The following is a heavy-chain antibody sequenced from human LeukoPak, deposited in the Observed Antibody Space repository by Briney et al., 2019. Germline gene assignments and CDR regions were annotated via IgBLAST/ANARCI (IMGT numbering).Heavy chain of an antibody. V-gene: IGHV3-15*01. Sequence: GGSLRLSCAASGFTFSNAWMSWVRQAPWKGLEWVGRIKSKTDGGTTDYAAPVKGRFTISRDDSKNTLYLQMNSLKTEDTAVYYCTTDRDIVVVPAEGGEGYYYYYGMDVWGQGTTVTVSS. CDR3: TTDRDIVVVPAEGGEGYYYYYGMDV. CDR1: GFTFSNAW. CDR2: IKSKTDGGTT. D-gene: IGHD2-2*01. J-gene: IGHJ6*02.